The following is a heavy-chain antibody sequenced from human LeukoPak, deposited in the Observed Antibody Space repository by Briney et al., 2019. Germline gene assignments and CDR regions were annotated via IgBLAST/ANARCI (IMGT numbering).Heavy chain of an antibody. J-gene: IGHJ6*02. V-gene: IGHV3-53*01. D-gene: IGHD4-17*01. CDR3: ARNAYGAQTPSDV. CDR1: GFTVSSKC. CDR2: IYSGGSI. Sequence: GGSLRLSCAASGFTVSSKCMSWVRQAPGKGLEWVAVIYSGGSICWTDSVKGRFTISRDNAKNSLYLQINSLRAEDTAVYYCARNAYGAQTPSDVWGQGTTVTVSS.